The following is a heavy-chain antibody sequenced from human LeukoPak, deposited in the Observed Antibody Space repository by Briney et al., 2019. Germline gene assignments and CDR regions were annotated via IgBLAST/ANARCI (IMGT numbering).Heavy chain of an antibody. CDR3: ARDGGVYCSSTSCPFDY. CDR1: GGSISSGDYY. V-gene: IGHV4-30-4*01. CDR2: ISYSGST. J-gene: IGHJ4*02. Sequence: SETLSLTCTVSGGSISSGDYYWSWIRQPPGKGLEWIGYISYSGSTYYNPSLKSRVTMSVDTSKNQFSLKLSSVTAADTAVYYCARDGGVYCSSTSCPFDYWGQGTLVTVSS. D-gene: IGHD2-2*01.